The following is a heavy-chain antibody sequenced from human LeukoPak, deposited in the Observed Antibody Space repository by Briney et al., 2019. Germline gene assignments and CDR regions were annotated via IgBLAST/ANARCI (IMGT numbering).Heavy chain of an antibody. V-gene: IGHV3-23*01. CDR2: ITGNGVTT. CDR3: ASPYSGYDYNFDH. CDR1: GFTFSSYA. Sequence: GGSLRLSCAASGFTFSSYAMSWVRQAPGEGLDWVSAITGNGVTTYYADSVKGRFTISRDNSKNTLFLQMSSLRTEDTAVYYCASPYSGYDYNFDHWGQGTLVTVSS. D-gene: IGHD5-12*01. J-gene: IGHJ4*02.